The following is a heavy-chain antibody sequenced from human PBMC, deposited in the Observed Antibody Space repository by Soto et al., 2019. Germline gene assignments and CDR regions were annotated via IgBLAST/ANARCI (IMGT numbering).Heavy chain of an antibody. D-gene: IGHD6-19*01. CDR3: ASHWLVGAFDI. V-gene: IGHV4-39*01. CDR2: IYYSGST. Sequence: SETLSLTCTVSGGSISSSSYYWGWIRQPPGKGLEWIGSIYYSGSTYYNPSLKSRVTISVDTSKNQFSLKLSSVTAADTAVYYCASHWLVGAFDIWGQGTMVTVSS. CDR1: GGSISSSSYY. J-gene: IGHJ3*02.